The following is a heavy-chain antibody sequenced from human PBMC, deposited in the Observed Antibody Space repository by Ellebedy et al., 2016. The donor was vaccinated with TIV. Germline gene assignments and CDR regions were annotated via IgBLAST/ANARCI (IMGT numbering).Heavy chain of an antibody. CDR2: INKDGSER. Sequence: PGGSLRLSCAASGFTFGSYWMSWVRQAPGKGLEWVATINKDGSERYYVDPGKGRFTFSRANTKDMLFLEMSSLKADDTGIYYCVRGGERSCWYWRLWGQGTLVTVSA. CDR1: GFTFGSYW. V-gene: IGHV3-7*01. J-gene: IGHJ4*02. CDR3: VRGGERSCWYWRL. D-gene: IGHD6-13*01.